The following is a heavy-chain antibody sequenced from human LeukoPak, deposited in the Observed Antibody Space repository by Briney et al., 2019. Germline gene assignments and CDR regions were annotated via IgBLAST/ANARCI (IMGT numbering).Heavy chain of an antibody. V-gene: IGHV1-2*02. CDR3: ARSPLLITIFGVVNDY. J-gene: IGHJ4*02. Sequence: GASVKVSCKASGYTFTGYYMHWVRQAPGQGLEWMGWINPNSGGTNYAQKFQGRVTMTRDTSISTAYMELSRLRSDDTAVYYCARSPLLITIFGVVNDYWGQGTLVTVSS. CDR2: INPNSGGT. CDR1: GYTFTGYY. D-gene: IGHD3-3*01.